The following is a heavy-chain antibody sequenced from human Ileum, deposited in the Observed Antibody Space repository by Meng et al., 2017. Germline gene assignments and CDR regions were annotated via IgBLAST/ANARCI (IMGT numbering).Heavy chain of an antibody. J-gene: IGHJ4*02. Sequence: VPLLALGPGLLHPLEPLAPTCAVSGSSIRSGHWWSWVRQPPGKGLEWIGEMYPSGTTNYTPSLKSRVTISMDTSKNQLSLKLSSVTAADTAVYYCARHIAVSGTRGFDSWGQGTLVTVSS. CDR3: ARHIAVSGTRGFDS. CDR2: MYPSGTT. D-gene: IGHD6-19*01. CDR1: GSSIRSGHW. V-gene: IGHV4-4*03.